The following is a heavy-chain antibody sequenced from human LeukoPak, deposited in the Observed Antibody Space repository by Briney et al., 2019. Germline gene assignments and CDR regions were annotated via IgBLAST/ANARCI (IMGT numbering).Heavy chain of an antibody. CDR3: ARGHQVGAIVY. CDR1: GYTFTGYY. D-gene: IGHD1-26*01. CDR2: INPNSGGT. Sequence: ASVKVSCKASGYTFTGYYMHWVRQAPGQGLEWMGWINPNSGGTNYAQKFQGRVTMTRDTSISTAYMELRSLRSGDTAVYYCARGHQVGAIVYWGQGTLDTVSS. J-gene: IGHJ4*02. V-gene: IGHV1-2*02.